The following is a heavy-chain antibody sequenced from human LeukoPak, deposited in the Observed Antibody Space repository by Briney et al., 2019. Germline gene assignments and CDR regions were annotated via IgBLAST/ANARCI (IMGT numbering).Heavy chain of an antibody. CDR1: GFSITSGDY. CDR3: ARVGPLAVGTGKRVYSFDY. Sequence: PSETLSLTCDVSGFSITSGDYWGWIRRSPGRGLEWIGSISHSGDTYYIPSLRSRVTMSLDTSRNQFSLDLRSVSAADTAVYFCARVGPLAVGTGKRVYSFDYWGQGTLVTVSS. J-gene: IGHJ4*02. CDR2: ISHSGDT. V-gene: IGHV4-38-2*01. D-gene: IGHD1-1*01.